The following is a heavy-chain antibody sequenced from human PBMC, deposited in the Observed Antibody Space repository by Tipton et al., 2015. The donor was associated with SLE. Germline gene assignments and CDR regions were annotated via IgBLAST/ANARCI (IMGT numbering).Heavy chain of an antibody. J-gene: IGHJ3*02. Sequence: TLSLTCTVSGGSISSSSFYWGWIRQPPGKGLEWIGSIYYSGSTYYNPSLKSRVTISVDTSKNQFSLKLSSVTAADTAVYYCARDTQITMITTLGAFDIWGQGTMVTVSS. CDR3: ARDTQITMITTLGAFDI. CDR2: IYYSGST. CDR1: GGSISSSSFY. V-gene: IGHV4-39*07. D-gene: IGHD3-22*01.